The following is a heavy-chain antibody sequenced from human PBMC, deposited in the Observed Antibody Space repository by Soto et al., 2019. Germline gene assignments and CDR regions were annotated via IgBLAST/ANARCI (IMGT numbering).Heavy chain of an antibody. Sequence: GGSLRLSCAASGFTFSSYGMHWVRQAPGKGLEWVAVISYDGSNKYYADSVKGRFTISRDNSKNTLYLQMNSLRAEDTAVYYCAKDNRGYSSSWYLYYYYGMDVWGQGTTVTVSS. CDR3: AKDNRGYSSSWYLYYYYGMDV. D-gene: IGHD6-13*01. J-gene: IGHJ6*02. CDR1: GFTFSSYG. CDR2: ISYDGSNK. V-gene: IGHV3-30*18.